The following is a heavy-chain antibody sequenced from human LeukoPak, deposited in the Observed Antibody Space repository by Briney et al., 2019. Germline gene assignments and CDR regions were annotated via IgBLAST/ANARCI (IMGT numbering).Heavy chain of an antibody. CDR3: ASTWVISAVAGTDDAFDI. CDR1: GFTFSESA. CDR2: IRSKANSYAT. Sequence: GGSLRLSCAASGFTFSESAMHWVRQASGKGLEWVGRIRSKANSYATSYAASVKGRFTISRDNSKNTLYLQMNSLRAEDTAVYYCASTWVISAVAGTDDAFDIWGQGTMVTVSS. D-gene: IGHD6-19*01. J-gene: IGHJ3*02. V-gene: IGHV3-73*01.